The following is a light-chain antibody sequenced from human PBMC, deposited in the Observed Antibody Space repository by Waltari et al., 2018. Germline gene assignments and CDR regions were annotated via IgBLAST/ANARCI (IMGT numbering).Light chain of an antibody. CDR1: QAISDY. Sequence: DIQMTQSPSSLSASVGDRVTITCQASQAISDYLNWYQRKPGKAPKLLIFDASKLETGVPSRFNGSGFGTDFAFTISSLQPEDIGTYYCQQYDNVPITFGQGTRLDLK. CDR2: DAS. J-gene: IGKJ5*01. V-gene: IGKV1-33*01. CDR3: QQYDNVPIT.